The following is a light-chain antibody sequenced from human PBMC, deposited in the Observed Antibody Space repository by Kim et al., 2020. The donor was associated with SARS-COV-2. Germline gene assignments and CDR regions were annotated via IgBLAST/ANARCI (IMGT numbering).Light chain of an antibody. CDR2: TAS. CDR3: QHYNGAPWT. J-gene: IGKJ1*01. CDR1: QAISKY. V-gene: IGKV1-27*01. Sequence: DIQMTQSPSSLSASIGDRVTITCRASQAISKYLAWYQQKPGKAPKLLIYTASTLQSGVPSRFSGSGSGTDFTLTISSLQPEDVATFYCQHYNGAPWTFGQGTKVEIK.